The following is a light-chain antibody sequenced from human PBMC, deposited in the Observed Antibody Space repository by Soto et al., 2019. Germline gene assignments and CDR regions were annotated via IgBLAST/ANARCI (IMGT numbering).Light chain of an antibody. Sequence: QSVLTQPASVSGSPGQSITISCTGTSSDIGSYDHVAWYQQFPGKSPKLIIYAVSDRPSGVSDRFSGSNSGISASLTISGLQTEDEADYFCISYTDRQSYLFGTGAKGTGL. CDR1: SSDIGSYDH. J-gene: IGLJ1*01. V-gene: IGLV2-14*03. CDR2: AVS. CDR3: ISYTDRQSYL.